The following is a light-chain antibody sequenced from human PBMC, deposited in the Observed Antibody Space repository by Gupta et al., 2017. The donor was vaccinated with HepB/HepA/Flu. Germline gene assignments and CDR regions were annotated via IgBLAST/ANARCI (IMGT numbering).Light chain of an antibody. Sequence: QSALTQPASVSGSPGQSITISCTGTSSDVGGYNYVSWYQQHPAKAPTLMIYDVSNRPSGVSNRFSGSKSGTTAAMTTSGLQAEEEADYYCSSDTSSSNLVVFGGGTKLTVL. CDR3: SSDTSSSNLVV. CDR2: DVS. CDR1: SSDVGGYNY. J-gene: IGLJ2*01. V-gene: IGLV2-14*01.